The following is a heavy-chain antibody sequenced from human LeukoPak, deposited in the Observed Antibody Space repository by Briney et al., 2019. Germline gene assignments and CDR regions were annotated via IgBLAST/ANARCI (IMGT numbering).Heavy chain of an antibody. CDR1: GFVFTGYG. Sequence: RASVKVSCKASGFVFTGYGFTWVRQAPGQGPEWMGWISANDGKIHYSERHQGRVTMSTDTVTSTVYMELRSLRSDDTAVYYCARELHVERDDYWGQGTLVTVSS. D-gene: IGHD1-1*01. V-gene: IGHV1-18*01. CDR2: ISANDGKI. CDR3: ARELHVERDDY. J-gene: IGHJ4*02.